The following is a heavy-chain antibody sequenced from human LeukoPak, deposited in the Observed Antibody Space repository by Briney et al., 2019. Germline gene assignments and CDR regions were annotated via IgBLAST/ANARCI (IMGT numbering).Heavy chain of an antibody. CDR3: AKNRWPASGYYDY. CDR1: GFTFSSYA. V-gene: IGHV3-23*01. D-gene: IGHD3-22*01. Sequence: GGSLRLSCSASGFTFSSYAMSWVRQAPGKGLESVSLISDSGATTYYADSVKGRFTISRDSSKNTLSLQMNSLRAEDTAIYYCAKNRWPASGYYDYLGQGTLVTVSP. CDR2: ISDSGATT. J-gene: IGHJ4*02.